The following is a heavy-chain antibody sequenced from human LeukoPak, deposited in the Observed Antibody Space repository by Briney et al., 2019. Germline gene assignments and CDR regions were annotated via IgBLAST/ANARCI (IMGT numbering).Heavy chain of an antibody. J-gene: IGHJ5*02. CDR3: ARDCYDILTGCFDH. D-gene: IGHD3-9*01. CDR1: GGSISTYY. CDR2: IYTSGST. Sequence: SETLSLTCTVSGGSISTYYWSWVRQPAGKGLEWIGRIYTSGSTNYNPSLKSRVTMSVDTSKNQFSLKLTSVTAAGTAVYYCARDCYDILTGCFDHWGQGTLVTVSS. V-gene: IGHV4-4*07.